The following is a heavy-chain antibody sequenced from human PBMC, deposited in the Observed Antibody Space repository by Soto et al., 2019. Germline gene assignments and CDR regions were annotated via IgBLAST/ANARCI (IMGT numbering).Heavy chain of an antibody. CDR1: GFSFSNYA. J-gene: IGHJ5*02. Sequence: EVQLLESGGALVQPGGSLRLSCAASGFSFSNYAMPWVRQAPGKGLEWVAGISGNGVNTHHADSVKGRFTISRDNSQNTVFLQMISLRVDDPAQYYCACSEGAAGSVWFDRWGQGPAVTVSS. D-gene: IGHD6-13*01. V-gene: IGHV3-23*01. CDR2: ISGNGVNT. CDR3: ACSEGAAGSVWFDR.